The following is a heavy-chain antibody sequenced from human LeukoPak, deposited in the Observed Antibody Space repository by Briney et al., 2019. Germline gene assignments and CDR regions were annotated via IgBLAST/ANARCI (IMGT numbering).Heavy chain of an antibody. CDR3: AKRGVVIRVILVGFHKEANYFDS. Sequence: HPGGSLRLSCAASGFTFSKYGMSWVRQAPGKGLEWVAGISDSGGRTNYADSVKGRFTISRDNPKNTLYLQMNSLRAEDTAVYFCAKRGVVIRVILVGFHKEANYFDSWGQGALLTVSS. V-gene: IGHV3-23*01. CDR1: GFTFSKYG. J-gene: IGHJ4*02. D-gene: IGHD3-22*01. CDR2: ISDSGGRT.